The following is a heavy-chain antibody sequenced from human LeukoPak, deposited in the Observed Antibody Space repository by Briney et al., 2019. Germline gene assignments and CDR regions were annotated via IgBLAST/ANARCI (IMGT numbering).Heavy chain of an antibody. D-gene: IGHD3-9*01. CDR2: IYSGGST. J-gene: IGHJ4*02. CDR1: GFTVSSNY. Sequence: GGSLRLPCAASGFTVSSNYMSWVRQAPGKGLEWVSVIYSGGSTYYADSVKGRFTISRDNSKNTLYLQMNSLRAEDTAVYYCARRAYDILTGREDWGQGTLVTVSS. CDR3: ARRAYDILTGRED. V-gene: IGHV3-53*01.